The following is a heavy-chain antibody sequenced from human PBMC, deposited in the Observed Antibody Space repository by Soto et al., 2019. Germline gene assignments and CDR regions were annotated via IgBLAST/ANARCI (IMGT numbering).Heavy chain of an antibody. CDR2: IIPIFGTA. CDR1: GGTFSSYA. V-gene: IGHV1-69*06. CDR3: ARDQGELERRGYFDY. D-gene: IGHD1-1*01. Sequence: SVKVSCKASGGTFSSYAISWVRQAPGQGLEWMGGIIPIFGTANYAQKFQGRVTITADKSTSTAYMELSSLRSEDTAVYYCARDQGELERRGYFDYWGQGTLVTVSS. J-gene: IGHJ4*02.